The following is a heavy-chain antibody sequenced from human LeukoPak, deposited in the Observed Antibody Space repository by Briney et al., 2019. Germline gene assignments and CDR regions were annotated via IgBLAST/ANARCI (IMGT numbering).Heavy chain of an antibody. J-gene: IGHJ3*02. CDR3: ARHFPSAASGAFDI. CDR1: GGSISGYY. Sequence: SETLSLTCTVSGGSISGYYWRWIRQPPGKGLEWIGYIYYTGSTNYNPSLKSRVTISVDTSKNQFSLNLSSVTAADTAVFYCARHFPSAASGAFDIWGPGTMVSVSS. CDR2: IYYTGST. D-gene: IGHD6-13*01. V-gene: IGHV4-59*01.